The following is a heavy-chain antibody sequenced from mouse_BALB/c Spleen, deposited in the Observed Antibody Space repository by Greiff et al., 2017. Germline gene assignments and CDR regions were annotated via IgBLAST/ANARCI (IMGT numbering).Heavy chain of an antibody. CDR1: GYTFTEYI. J-gene: IGHJ4*01. CDR3: AGSSYGYYAMDY. D-gene: IGHD1-1*01. V-gene: IGHV1-62-2*01. CDR2: FYPGSGSI. Sequence: VQLQESGAELVKPGASVKLSCKASGYTFTEYIIHWVKQRSGQGLEWIGWFYPGSGSIKYNEKFKDKATLTADKSSSTVYMELSRLTSEDSAVYFCAGSSYGYYAMDYWGQGTSVTVSS.